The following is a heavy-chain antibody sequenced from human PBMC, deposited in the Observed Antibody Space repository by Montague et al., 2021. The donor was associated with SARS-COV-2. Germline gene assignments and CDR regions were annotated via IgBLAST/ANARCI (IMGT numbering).Heavy chain of an antibody. Sequence: SLRLSCAASGFTFSSYGMHWVRQAPGKGLEWVAVIWYDGSNKYYADSVKCRFTISRDNSKNTLYLQMNSLRAEDTAVYYCAKDLYGDYDKYYYYYGMDVWGQGTTVTVSS. V-gene: IGHV3-33*06. CDR2: IWYDGSNK. CDR3: AKDLYGDYDKYYYYYGMDV. D-gene: IGHD4-17*01. CDR1: GFTFSSYG. J-gene: IGHJ6*02.